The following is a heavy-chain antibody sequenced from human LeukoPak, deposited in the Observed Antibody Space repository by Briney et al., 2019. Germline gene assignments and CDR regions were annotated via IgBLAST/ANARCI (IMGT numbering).Heavy chain of an antibody. Sequence: SETLSLTCTVSGGSISSGSYYWSWIRQLAGKGLEWIGRIYTSGSTNYNPSLKSRVTISVDTSKNQFSLKLSSVTAADTAVYYCARGVLERGLDYWGQGTLVTVSS. CDR3: ARGVLERGLDY. J-gene: IGHJ4*02. V-gene: IGHV4-61*02. CDR1: GGSISSGSYY. D-gene: IGHD1-1*01. CDR2: IYTSGST.